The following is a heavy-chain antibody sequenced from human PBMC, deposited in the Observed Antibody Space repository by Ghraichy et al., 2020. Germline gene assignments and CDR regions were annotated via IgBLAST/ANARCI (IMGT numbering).Heavy chain of an antibody. V-gene: IGHV3-15*01. J-gene: IGHJ3*01. CDR2: IKSKTDGETT. Sequence: GGSLRLSCAASGFTITDAWMTWVRQAPGKGLEWVGRIKSKTDGETTDYAAPVKGRFTISRDDSKNTLYLQMNSLETEDTAVYYCTKGGHYYDPWGQGTMVTISS. CDR1: GFTITDAW. D-gene: IGHD3-22*01. CDR3: TKGGHYYDP.